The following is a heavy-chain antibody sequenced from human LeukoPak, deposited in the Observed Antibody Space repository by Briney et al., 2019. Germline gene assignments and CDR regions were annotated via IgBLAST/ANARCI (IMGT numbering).Heavy chain of an antibody. CDR3: ASPRGISRGLIRALGY. J-gene: IGHJ4*02. V-gene: IGHV1-18*01. D-gene: IGHD6-13*01. CDR1: GYTFSSYG. CDR2: ISAYNGNT. Sequence: ASVKVSCKASGYTFSSYGISWVRQAPGQGLEWMGWISAYNGNTNYAQKLQGRVTMTTDTSTSTAYMELRSLRSDDTAVYYCASPRGISRGLIRALGYWGQGTLVTVSS.